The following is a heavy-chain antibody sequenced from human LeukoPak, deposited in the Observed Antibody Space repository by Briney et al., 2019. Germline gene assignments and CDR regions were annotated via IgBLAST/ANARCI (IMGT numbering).Heavy chain of an antibody. J-gene: IGHJ4*02. CDR1: GFTFSSYG. D-gene: IGHD2-2*01. CDR2: IWYDGSNK. CDR3: ARGLYCSSTSCQIGAY. V-gene: IGHV3-33*01. Sequence: PGGSLRLSCAASGFTFSSYGMHWVRQAPGKGLEWVAVIWYDGSNKYYADSVKGRFTISRDNSKNTLYLQMNSLRAEDTAVYYCARGLYCSSTSCQIGAYWGQGTLVTVSS.